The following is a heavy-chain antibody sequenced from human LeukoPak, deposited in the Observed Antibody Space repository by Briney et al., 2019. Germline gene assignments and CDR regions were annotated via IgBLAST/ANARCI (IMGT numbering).Heavy chain of an antibody. CDR3: AREGSGSYYKNYYFDY. CDR1: GYTFTSYG. CDR2: ISAYNGNT. V-gene: IGHV1-18*01. J-gene: IGHJ4*02. Sequence: ASVTVSCKASGYTFTSYGISWVRQAPGQGLEWMGWISAYNGNTNYAQKLQGRVTMTTDTSTSTAYMELRSLRSDDTAVYYCAREGSGSYYKNYYFDYWGQGTLVTVSS. D-gene: IGHD1-26*01.